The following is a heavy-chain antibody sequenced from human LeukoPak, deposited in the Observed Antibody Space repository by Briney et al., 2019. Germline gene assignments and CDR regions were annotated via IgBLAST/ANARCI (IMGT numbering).Heavy chain of an antibody. CDR1: GGSFSGYY. CDR3: ASTVTLYYFDY. D-gene: IGHD4-4*01. CDR2: INHSGST. Sequence: PSETLSLTCAVYGGSFSGYYWSWIRQPPGKGLEWIGEINHSGSTNYNPSLKSRVTISVDTSKNQFSLKLSSVTAADTAVYYCASTVTLYYFDYWGQGTLVTVSS. J-gene: IGHJ4*02. V-gene: IGHV4-34*01.